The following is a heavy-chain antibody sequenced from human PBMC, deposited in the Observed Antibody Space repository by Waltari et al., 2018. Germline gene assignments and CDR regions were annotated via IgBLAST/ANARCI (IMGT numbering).Heavy chain of an antibody. CDR3: ARDLGIGCSSSSCYGGALDS. V-gene: IGHV4-34*02. CDR1: GVSLGGYS. CDR2: INYSGNA. J-gene: IGHJ3*01. Sequence: QVQLQQWGAGLLEPSETLSLTCAVYGVSLGGYSWIWIRQTPGKGLEWIGEINYSGNAHYNSSLKSRVTISVDTSKNLIFLKLSSVTAADTAVYYCARDLGIGCSSSSCYGGALDSWGQGTMVTVSS. D-gene: IGHD2-2*01.